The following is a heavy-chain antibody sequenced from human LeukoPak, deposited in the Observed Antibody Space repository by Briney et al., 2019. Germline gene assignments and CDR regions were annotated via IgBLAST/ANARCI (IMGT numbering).Heavy chain of an antibody. CDR1: GFTFSSYW. V-gene: IGHV3-74*01. CDR2: IKTDGSST. J-gene: IGHJ6*02. Sequence: GGSLRLSCAASGFTFSSYWMHWVRQAPGKGPVWVSRIKTDGSSTSYADSVKGRFTISRDDAKNSLYLQINSLRAEDTAVYYCARGVKVRGVNYYGMDVWGQGTTVTVSS. D-gene: IGHD3-10*01. CDR3: ARGVKVRGVNYYGMDV.